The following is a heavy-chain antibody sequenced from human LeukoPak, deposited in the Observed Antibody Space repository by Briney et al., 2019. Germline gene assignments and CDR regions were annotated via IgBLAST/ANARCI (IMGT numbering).Heavy chain of an antibody. V-gene: IGHV1-18*01. Sequence: ASVKVSCKASGYTFTSYGINWVRQAPGLGLEWMGWISAYNGNTNYAQKLQGRVTMTRDTSTSTVYMELRSLRSDDTALYYCARGGDMRVVGAFDIWGQGTMVTVSS. CDR2: ISAYNGNT. D-gene: IGHD3-22*01. CDR1: GYTFTSYG. J-gene: IGHJ3*02. CDR3: ARGGDMRVVGAFDI.